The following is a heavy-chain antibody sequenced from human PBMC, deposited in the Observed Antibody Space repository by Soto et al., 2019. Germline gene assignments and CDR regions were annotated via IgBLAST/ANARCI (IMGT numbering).Heavy chain of an antibody. D-gene: IGHD3-9*01. Sequence: QVQLVQSGAEVKKPGSSVKVSCKASGGTFSSYTSSWVRQAPGQGLEWMGRIIPILGIANYAQKFKGRVTSTADKSTSTAYMELSSLRSEDTAVYYCASLSDNDILPGDDYWGQGTLVTVSS. V-gene: IGHV1-69*02. CDR2: IIPILGIA. J-gene: IGHJ4*02. CDR3: ASLSDNDILPGDDY. CDR1: GGTFSSYT.